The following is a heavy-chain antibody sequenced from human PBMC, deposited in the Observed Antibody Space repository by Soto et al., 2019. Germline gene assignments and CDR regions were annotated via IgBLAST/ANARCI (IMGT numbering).Heavy chain of an antibody. V-gene: IGHV1-3*01. J-gene: IGHJ6*02. CDR3: AGEYCGGDCYSAARYGMDV. CDR2: VNAGNGNT. CDR1: GYTFSNYA. Sequence: QVQLVQSGAEVKKPGASVKVSCKASGYTFSNYAIHWVRQAPGQRLEWIGWVNAGNGNTKYSQKFQGRVTITRATTAGTAYMELSRLRSEDTAVYYCAGEYCGGDCYSAARYGMDVWGQGTTVTVSS. D-gene: IGHD2-21*02.